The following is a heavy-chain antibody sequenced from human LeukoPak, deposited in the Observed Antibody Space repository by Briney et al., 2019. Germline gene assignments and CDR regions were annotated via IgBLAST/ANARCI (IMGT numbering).Heavy chain of an antibody. CDR1: GFTFSTYS. CDR2: ISSSSSTK. Sequence: GGSLRLSCAASGFTFSTYSMNWVRQAPGKGLEWVSYISSSSSTKYYADSVKGRFTISRDNSKNSLYLQTNSLRAEDTAVYYCATYYGDYWYFDLWGRGTLVTVSS. CDR3: ATYYGDYWYFDL. J-gene: IGHJ2*01. D-gene: IGHD4-17*01. V-gene: IGHV3-48*04.